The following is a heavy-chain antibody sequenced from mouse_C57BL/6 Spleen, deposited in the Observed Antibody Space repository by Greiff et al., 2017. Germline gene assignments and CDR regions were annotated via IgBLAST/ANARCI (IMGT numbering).Heavy chain of an antibody. D-gene: IGHD1-1*02. CDR2: IDPETGGT. Sequence: VQLQQSGAELVRPGASVTLSCKASGYTFTDYEMHWVKQTPVHGLEWIGAIDPETGGTAYNQKFKGKAILTADNSSSTASMELRSLTSEDSAVYYCTRLSYGPFAYWGQGTLVTVSA. J-gene: IGHJ3*01. CDR3: TRLSYGPFAY. V-gene: IGHV1-15*01. CDR1: GYTFTDYE.